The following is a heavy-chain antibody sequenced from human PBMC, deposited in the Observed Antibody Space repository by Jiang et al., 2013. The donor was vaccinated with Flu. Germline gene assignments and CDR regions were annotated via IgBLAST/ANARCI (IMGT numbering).Heavy chain of an antibody. CDR2: ISWNSGSI. CDR1: DDYA. Sequence: DDYAMHWVRQASREGAWSGSQGISWNSGSIGYADSVKGRFTISRDNAKNSLYLQMNSLRAEDTALYYCAKGRYSGSYKYYFDYWGQGTLVTVSS. D-gene: IGHD1-26*01. V-gene: IGHV3-9*01. J-gene: IGHJ4*02. CDR3: AKGRYSGSYKYYFDY.